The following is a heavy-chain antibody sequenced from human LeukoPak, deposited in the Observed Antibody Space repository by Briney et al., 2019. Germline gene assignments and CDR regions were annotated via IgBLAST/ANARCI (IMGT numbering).Heavy chain of an antibody. CDR3: ARVSTGGYSSSAY. D-gene: IGHD6-6*01. Sequence: ASVKVSCKAFGYTFTGYYMHWVRQAPGQGLECMGWINPNSGGTNYAPKFQGRVTMTRDTSISTAYMELSRLRSDDTAAYYCARVSTGGYSSSAYWGQGTLVTVSS. V-gene: IGHV1-2*02. CDR2: INPNSGGT. J-gene: IGHJ4*02. CDR1: GYTFTGYY.